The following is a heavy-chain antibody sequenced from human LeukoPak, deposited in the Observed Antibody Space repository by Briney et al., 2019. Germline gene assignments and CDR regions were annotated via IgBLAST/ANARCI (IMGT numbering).Heavy chain of an antibody. CDR3: ARDLLPDDAFDI. Sequence: GGSLRLSCAASGLTFSSYAMTWVRQAPGKGLEWVSAISGSGGTTYYADSVEGRFTISRDNAKNSLYLQMNSLRAEDTAVYYCARDLLPDDAFDIWGQGTMVTVSS. CDR1: GLTFSSYA. J-gene: IGHJ3*02. CDR2: ISGSGGTT. V-gene: IGHV3-23*01.